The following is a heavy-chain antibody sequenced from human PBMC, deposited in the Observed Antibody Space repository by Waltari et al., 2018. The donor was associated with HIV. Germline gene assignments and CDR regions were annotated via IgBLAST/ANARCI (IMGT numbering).Heavy chain of an antibody. Sequence: QVQLVESGGGVVQPGRSLRLSCAASGFTFSAYAMHWVRQAPGKGLGGVAGIWYDGTNKYYTDSVKGRFTISRDNSNNTLYLQMNSLRAEDTSVYYCARERERGFKERAGGMDVWGQGTTVTVSS. J-gene: IGHJ6*02. V-gene: IGHV3-33*01. CDR2: IWYDGTNK. D-gene: IGHD3-10*01. CDR3: ARERERGFKERAGGMDV. CDR1: GFTFSAYA.